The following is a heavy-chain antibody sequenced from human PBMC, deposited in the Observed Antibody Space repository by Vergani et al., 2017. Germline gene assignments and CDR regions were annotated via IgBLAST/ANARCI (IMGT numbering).Heavy chain of an antibody. D-gene: IGHD3-16*01. V-gene: IGHV5-51*01. CDR1: GYSFTSYW. CDR2: ISLGESDT. J-gene: IGHJ4*02. CDR3: ARHNTLGGFFDW. Sequence: EVQLVQSGAEVKKPGEYLKISCKGSGYSFTSYWIGWVCQMPGKGLEWMGIISLGESDTSYSPSFKGQVTISAEKSISTACLQWSSLKGSDTAMYYCARHNTLGGFFDWWGQGSL.